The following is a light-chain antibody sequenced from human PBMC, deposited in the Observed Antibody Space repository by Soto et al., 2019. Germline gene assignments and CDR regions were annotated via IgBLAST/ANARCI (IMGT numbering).Light chain of an antibody. CDR2: QAS. V-gene: IGKV1-5*03. CDR1: QSISTW. CDR3: QEYNTYSRT. J-gene: IGKJ1*01. Sequence: IQITQSASTVSASVGDRVTITCRASQSISTWLAWYQQKPGKAPNLLIYQASRLESGVPSRFSGGGSGTEFALTISSLQPDDFATYYCQEYNTYSRTFGQGTKVDIK.